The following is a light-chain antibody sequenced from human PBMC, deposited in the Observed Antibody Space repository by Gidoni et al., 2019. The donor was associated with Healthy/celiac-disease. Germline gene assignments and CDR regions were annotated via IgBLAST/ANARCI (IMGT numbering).Light chain of an antibody. CDR3: QQYYSYPPYT. J-gene: IGKJ2*01. V-gene: IGKV1-8*01. CDR2: AAS. Sequence: AIRINQSPSSLSASTGDRVTITCRASQGISSYLAWYQQKPGKAPKLLIYAASTLQSGVPARFSGSGSGTDFTLTISCLQSEDFATYYCQQYYSYPPYTFGQGTKLEIK. CDR1: QGISSY.